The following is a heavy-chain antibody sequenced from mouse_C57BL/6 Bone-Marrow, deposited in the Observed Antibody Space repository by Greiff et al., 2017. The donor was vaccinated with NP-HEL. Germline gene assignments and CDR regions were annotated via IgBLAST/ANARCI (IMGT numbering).Heavy chain of an antibody. J-gene: IGHJ2*01. CDR3: ARQGVYDSLDY. V-gene: IGHV5-12*01. D-gene: IGHD2-3*01. CDR1: GFTFSDYY. CDR2: ISNGGGST. Sequence: DVQLVESGGGLVQPGGSLKLSCAASGFTFSDYYMYWVRQTPEKRLEWVAYISNGGGSTYYPDTVKGRFTISRDNAKNTLYLQMSRLKSEDTAMYYCARQGVYDSLDYWGQGTTLTVSS.